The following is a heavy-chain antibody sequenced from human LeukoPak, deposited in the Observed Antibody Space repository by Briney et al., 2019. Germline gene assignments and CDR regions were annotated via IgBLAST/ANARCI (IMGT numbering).Heavy chain of an antibody. CDR2: ISAYNGDT. D-gene: IGHD3-10*01. CDR3: AFRGVTPTYFDY. Sequence: ASVKVSFKASGYTFKTYSFTWVRQAPGQGLGLMGRISAYNGDTNYAQKFQGRVALTADTLTRTGDMELTSLRSDDPAVYYCAFRGVTPTYFDYWGQGSLVTVSS. V-gene: IGHV1-18*01. CDR1: GYTFKTYS. J-gene: IGHJ4*02.